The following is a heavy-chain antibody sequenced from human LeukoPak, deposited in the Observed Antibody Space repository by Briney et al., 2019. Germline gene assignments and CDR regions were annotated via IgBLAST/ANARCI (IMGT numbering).Heavy chain of an antibody. D-gene: IGHD2-2*01. Sequence: PGGSLRLSCAASGFIFDDYGLTWVRQAPGKGLEWVASINWNGGSTGYADSVKGRFTISRDNAKNSLYLDMHSLRAEDTALYYCARKPGAVVLLSYHFDSWGRGALVTVSS. CDR1: GFIFDDYG. CDR2: INWNGGST. V-gene: IGHV3-20*04. J-gene: IGHJ4*02. CDR3: ARKPGAVVLLSYHFDS.